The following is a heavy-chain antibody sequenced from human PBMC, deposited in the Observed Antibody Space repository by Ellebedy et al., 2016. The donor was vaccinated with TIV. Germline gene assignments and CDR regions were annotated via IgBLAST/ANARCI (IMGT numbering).Heavy chain of an antibody. CDR2: IYWDDDQ. V-gene: IGHV2-5*02. CDR3: AKTSAELATVPHF. J-gene: IGHJ4*02. Sequence: SGPTLVKPKQTLTLTCTVSGFSVNADGVGVGWIRQPPGQALEWLALIYWDDDQRYSPSLRDRLTIIKDNSKNQVVLTLANMDTLDTGTYFCAKTSAELATVPHFWGRGTLVTVSS. D-gene: IGHD6-13*01. CDR1: GFSVNADGVG.